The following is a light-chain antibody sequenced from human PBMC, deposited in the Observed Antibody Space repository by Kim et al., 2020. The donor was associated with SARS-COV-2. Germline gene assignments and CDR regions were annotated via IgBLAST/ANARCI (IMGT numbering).Light chain of an antibody. J-gene: IGLJ2*01. V-gene: IGLV1-36*01. CDR3: AAWDDSLNGVV. CDR2: YDD. Sequence: RRRVIISSAGSNSNIRNNTVNWYQQFPGKAPKLLIYYDDVLPSGVSDRFSGSKSGTSASLAISGLQSEDEADYYCAAWDDSLNGVVFGGGTQLTVL. CDR1: NSNIRNNT.